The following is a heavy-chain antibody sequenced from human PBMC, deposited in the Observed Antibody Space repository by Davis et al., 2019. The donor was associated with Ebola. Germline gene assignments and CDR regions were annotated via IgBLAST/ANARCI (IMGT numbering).Heavy chain of an antibody. CDR1: GFSLNIYA. CDR2: ISGSGGYT. CDR3: VTDNDVLSGYSSR. J-gene: IGHJ4*02. D-gene: IGHD3-3*01. Sequence: GESLKISCAASGFSLNIYAMSWVRQAPGKGLEWVSSISGSGGYTYYAESVKGRLSISRDISRNTLYLQMNSLRVEDTAVYYCVTDNDVLSGYSSRWGQGALVTVSS. V-gene: IGHV3-23*01.